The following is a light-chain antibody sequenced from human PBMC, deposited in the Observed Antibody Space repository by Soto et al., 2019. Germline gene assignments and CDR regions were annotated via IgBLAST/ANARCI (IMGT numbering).Light chain of an antibody. CDR3: QQRSNWPPRFT. Sequence: EIVLTHSPATLALSPWERATLSRSTSQIVGSYLAWYQQKPGQAPRLLIYDASNRATGIPARFSGSGSGTDFTLTIHRLEPEDFAVYYCQQRSNWPPRFTFGQGTRLEIK. CDR1: QIVGSY. V-gene: IGKV3-11*01. J-gene: IGKJ5*01. CDR2: DAS.